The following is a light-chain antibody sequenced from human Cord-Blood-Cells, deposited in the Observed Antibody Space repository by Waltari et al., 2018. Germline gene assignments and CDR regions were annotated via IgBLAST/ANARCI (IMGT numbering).Light chain of an antibody. CDR3: QQKT. V-gene: IGKV3-11*01. CDR1: QSVSSY. CDR2: DAS. Sequence: EIVLTQSPATLSLSPGERATLSCRASQSVSSYLAWYHKKPGQAPRLLIYDASNRATGIPARFSGSGSGTDFTLTISSLEPEDFAVYYCQQKTFGQGTKVEIK. J-gene: IGKJ1*01.